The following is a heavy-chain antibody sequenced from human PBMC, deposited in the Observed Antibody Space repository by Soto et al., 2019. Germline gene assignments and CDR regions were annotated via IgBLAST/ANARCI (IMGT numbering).Heavy chain of an antibody. D-gene: IGHD6-13*01. CDR3: ARTSAAGKYYYGMDV. Sequence: GESLKISCKHSGFNFPTFWIARVRQMPGKGLEWMGIIYPDDSDTRYSPSFQGQVTISADKSISTAYLQWSSLKASDTAMYYCARTSAAGKYYYGMDVWGQGTTVTVSS. J-gene: IGHJ6*02. V-gene: IGHV5-51*01. CDR1: GFNFPTFW. CDR2: IYPDDSDT.